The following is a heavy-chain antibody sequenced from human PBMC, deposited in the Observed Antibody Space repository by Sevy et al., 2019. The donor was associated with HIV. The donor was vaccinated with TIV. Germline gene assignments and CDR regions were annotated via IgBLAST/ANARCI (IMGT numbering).Heavy chain of an antibody. CDR1: GFTLGDYA. J-gene: IGHJ4*02. CDR3: IRGRLLGYTAMVPDY. CDR2: MRSKPFAGTT. Sequence: GGSLRLSCTTSGFTLGDYAMNWLRQAPGKGLEWVGFMRSKPFAGTTEYAASVKGRFTISTDDSEASAHLQMNSLRTEDTGVYYCIRGRLLGYTAMVPDYWGQRTLVTVSS. V-gene: IGHV3-49*03. D-gene: IGHD5-18*01.